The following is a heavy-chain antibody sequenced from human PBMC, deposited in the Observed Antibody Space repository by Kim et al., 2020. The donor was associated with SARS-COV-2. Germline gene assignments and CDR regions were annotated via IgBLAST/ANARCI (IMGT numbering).Heavy chain of an antibody. Sequence: GDTNYNPSLQSRVTMSVDTSQNQFSLKLNSMTAADTAVYFCAGGGGWLTDHWGQGTLVIVSS. V-gene: IGHV4-59*09. J-gene: IGHJ4*02. CDR2: GDT. D-gene: IGHD6-19*01. CDR3: AGGGGWLTDH.